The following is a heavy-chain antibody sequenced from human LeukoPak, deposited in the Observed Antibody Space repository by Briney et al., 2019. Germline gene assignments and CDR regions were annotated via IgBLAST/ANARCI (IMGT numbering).Heavy chain of an antibody. Sequence: SETLSLTCTVSGGSISSGGYSWSWIRQHPGKGLEWIGYIYYSGSTYYNPSLKSRVTISVDTSKNQFSLKLSSVTAADTAVYYCARDKLNSWVAFDIWGQGTMVTVSS. J-gene: IGHJ3*02. V-gene: IGHV4-31*03. CDR1: GGSISSGGYS. D-gene: IGHD6-13*01. CDR2: IYYSGST. CDR3: ARDKLNSWVAFDI.